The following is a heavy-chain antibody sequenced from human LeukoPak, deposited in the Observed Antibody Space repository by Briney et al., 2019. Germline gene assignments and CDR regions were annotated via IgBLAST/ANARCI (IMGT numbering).Heavy chain of an antibody. CDR1: GYSFTTYW. J-gene: IGHJ4*02. Sequence: GESLKISCKVSGYSFTTYWITWVRQMPGKGLEWMGRIDPSDSYTNYSPSFQGQVTISGDRSISAAYLQWSTLKASDTAMYYCARRSVGNTFDYWGQGTLVTVSS. D-gene: IGHD2-15*01. V-gene: IGHV5-10-1*04. CDR3: ARRSVGNTFDY. CDR2: IDPSDSYT.